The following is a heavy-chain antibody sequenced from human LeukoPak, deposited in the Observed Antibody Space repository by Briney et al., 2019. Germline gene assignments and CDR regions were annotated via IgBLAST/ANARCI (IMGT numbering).Heavy chain of an antibody. Sequence: GGSLRLSCAASGFTVFNYWMSWVRQAPGKGLEWVANINLDGSQNYYVDSLKGRFTISRDNAKDSLYLQMNSLRAEDTAVYYCARDQGGYDKAYYYYMDVWGKGTTVTVSS. CDR2: INLDGSQN. CDR3: ARDQGGYDKAYYYYMDV. D-gene: IGHD5-12*01. V-gene: IGHV3-7*01. CDR1: GFTVFNYW. J-gene: IGHJ6*03.